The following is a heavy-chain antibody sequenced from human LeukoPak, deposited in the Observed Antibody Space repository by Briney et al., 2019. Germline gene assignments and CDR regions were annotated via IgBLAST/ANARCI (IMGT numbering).Heavy chain of an antibody. CDR2: INPSGGST. CDR3: ARKAGGSYRLDY. Sequence: ASVKVSCKASVYTFTYYYMHWVRQAPGQGLEWMGVINPSGGSTSYAQKFQGRVTMTRDTSTSTVYMELSSLRSEDTAVYYCARKAGGSYRLDYWGQGTLVTVSS. V-gene: IGHV1-46*01. CDR1: VYTFTYYY. D-gene: IGHD1-26*01. J-gene: IGHJ4*02.